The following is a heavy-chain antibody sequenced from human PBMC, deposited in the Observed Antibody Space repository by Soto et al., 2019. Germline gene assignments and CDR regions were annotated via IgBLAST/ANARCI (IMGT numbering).Heavy chain of an antibody. D-gene: IGHD2-21*01. J-gene: IGHJ4*02. CDR1: GFTFRNFV. V-gene: IGHV3-23*01. Sequence: EVQLLESGGGTVLPGGSLRVSCAASGFTFRNFVMSWVRQAPGKGLEWVSAIRATGGETFYADSVKGRFTISRDNSKNTLFLQMNSTRDEDTALYFCAQDRGWGVVSPSHDYWGQGTLVTVSS. CDR3: AQDRGWGVVSPSHDY. CDR2: IRATGGET.